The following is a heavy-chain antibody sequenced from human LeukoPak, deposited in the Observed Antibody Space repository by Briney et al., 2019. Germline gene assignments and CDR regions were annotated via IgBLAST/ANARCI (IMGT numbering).Heavy chain of an antibody. CDR3: ARDGIAAAPGDY. CDR1: GFTFSSYG. D-gene: IGHD6-13*01. Sequence: GRSLRLSCAASGFTFSSYGMHWVRQAPGKGLEWVAFIRYDGSNKYYADSVRGRFTISRDNAKNSLYLQMNSLRAEDTAVYYCARDGIAAAPGDYWGQGTLVTVSS. J-gene: IGHJ4*02. CDR2: IRYDGSNK. V-gene: IGHV3-33*01.